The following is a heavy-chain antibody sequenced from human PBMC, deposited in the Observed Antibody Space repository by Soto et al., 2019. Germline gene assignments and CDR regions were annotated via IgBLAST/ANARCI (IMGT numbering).Heavy chain of an antibody. J-gene: IGHJ6*02. V-gene: IGHV1-18*01. D-gene: IGHD6-13*01. Sequence: ASVKVSCKASGYTLTSYGISWVRQAPGQGLEWMGWISAYNGNTNYAQKLQGRVTMTTDTSTSTAYMELRSLRSDDTAVYYCARDRSLAAAGIGLMHYYYYGMDVWGQGTTVTVSS. CDR3: ARDRSLAAAGIGLMHYYYYGMDV. CDR2: ISAYNGNT. CDR1: GYTLTSYG.